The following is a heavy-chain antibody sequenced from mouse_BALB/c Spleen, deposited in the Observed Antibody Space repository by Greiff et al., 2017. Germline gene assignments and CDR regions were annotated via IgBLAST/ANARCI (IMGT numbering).Heavy chain of an antibody. CDR3: ARTPLLRLYAMDY. CDR2: INPSSGYT. V-gene: IGHV1-4*01. Sequence: QVQLQQSGAELARPGASVKMSCKASGYTFTSYTMHWVKQRPGQGLEWIGYINPSSGYTNYNQKFKDKATLTADKSSSTAYMQLSSLTSEDSAVYYCARTPLLRLYAMDYWGQGTSVTVSS. CDR1: GYTFTSYT. J-gene: IGHJ4*01. D-gene: IGHD1-2*01.